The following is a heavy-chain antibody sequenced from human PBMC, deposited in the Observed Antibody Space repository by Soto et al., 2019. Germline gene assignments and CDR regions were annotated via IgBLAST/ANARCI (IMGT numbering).Heavy chain of an antibody. Sequence: QVQLVESGGGVVQPGTSLRLSCAASGFTFSNYAIHWVRQAPGKGLEWVAFISYDGSNKHYADSVKGRFTISRDNSKNTVYLQMNSLKTEDTAVYYCARRDIVVVVTATPGFDYWGQGTLVTVSS. CDR1: GFTFSNYA. D-gene: IGHD2-15*01. CDR3: ARRDIVVVVTATPGFDY. V-gene: IGHV3-30-3*01. CDR2: ISYDGSNK. J-gene: IGHJ4*02.